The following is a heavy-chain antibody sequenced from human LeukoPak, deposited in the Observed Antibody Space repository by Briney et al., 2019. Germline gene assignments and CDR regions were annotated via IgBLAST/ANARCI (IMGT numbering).Heavy chain of an antibody. D-gene: IGHD4-23*01. CDR3: ATFTVVDDAFDI. Sequence: ASVKVSCKASGYTFTGYYMHWVRQAPGQGLEWMGWINPNSGGTNYAQKFQGRVTMTRDTSISTAYMELSRLRSDDTAVYYCATFTVVDDAFDIWGQGTMVTVSS. V-gene: IGHV1-2*02. J-gene: IGHJ3*02. CDR2: INPNSGGT. CDR1: GYTFTGYY.